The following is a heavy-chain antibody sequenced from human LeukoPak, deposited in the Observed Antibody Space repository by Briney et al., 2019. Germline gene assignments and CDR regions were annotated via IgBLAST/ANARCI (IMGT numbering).Heavy chain of an antibody. D-gene: IGHD1-26*01. J-gene: IGHJ3*02. V-gene: IGHV3-48*03. CDR1: GFTFSSYE. CDR2: ISSSGSTI. Sequence: GGSLRLSXAASGFTFSSYEMNWVRQAPGKGLEWASYISSSGSTIYYADSVKGRFTISRDNAKNSLYLQMNSLRAEDTAVYYCARDFIVGATRGGAFDIWGQGTMVTVSS. CDR3: ARDFIVGATRGGAFDI.